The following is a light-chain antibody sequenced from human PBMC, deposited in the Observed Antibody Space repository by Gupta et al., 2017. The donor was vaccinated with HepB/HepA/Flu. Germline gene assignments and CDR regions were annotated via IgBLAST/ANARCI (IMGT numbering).Light chain of an antibody. CDR1: QSVSSSY. V-gene: IGKV3-20*01. CDR3: QQYGSSRWT. CDR2: GAS. J-gene: IGKJ1*01. Sequence: EIVLTQSPGTLSLSPGERATLSCRASQSVSSSYLAWYQQKPGQAPRLLIYGASSRATGIPDRFSGSGSGTDFTLTISRREPEDFAVYYCQQYGSSRWTFGQGTXVEIK.